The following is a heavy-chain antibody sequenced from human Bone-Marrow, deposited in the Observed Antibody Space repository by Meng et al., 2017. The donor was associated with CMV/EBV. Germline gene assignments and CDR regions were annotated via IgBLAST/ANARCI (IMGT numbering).Heavy chain of an antibody. CDR3: ARAGVRGVRYNWFDP. CDR1: GSASSGSYY. CDR2: IYYSGST. J-gene: IGHJ5*02. V-gene: IGHV4-61*01. D-gene: IGHD3-10*01. Sequence: GSASSGSYYWSWTRQPQGKGLELIGYIYYSGSTNYNPSLKSRVTISVDTSKNPFSLKLSSVTAADTAVYYCARAGVRGVRYNWFDPWGQGTLVTVSS.